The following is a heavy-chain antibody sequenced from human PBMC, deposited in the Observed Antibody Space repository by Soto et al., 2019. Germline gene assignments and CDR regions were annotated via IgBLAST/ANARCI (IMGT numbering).Heavy chain of an antibody. D-gene: IGHD2-2*01. J-gene: IGHJ4*02. V-gene: IGHV3-33*01. Sequence: QVQLVESGGGVVQPGRSLRLSCAASGFTFSSYGMHWVRQAPGKGLEWVAVIWYDGSNKYYADSVKGRFTISRDNSKNTRYVQMNSLRAEDTAVYYGARVNGGYCISTSCYFLYCSSWYPDYWVQGTLVAVSS. CDR2: IWYDGSNK. CDR3: ARVNGGYCISTSCYFLYCSSWYPDY. CDR1: GFTFSSYG.